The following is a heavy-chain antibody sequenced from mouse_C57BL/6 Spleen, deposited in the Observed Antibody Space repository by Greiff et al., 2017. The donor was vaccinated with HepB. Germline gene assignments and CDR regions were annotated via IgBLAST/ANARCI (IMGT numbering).Heavy chain of an antibody. CDR1: GFTFSSYG. Sequence: EVQGVESGGDLVKPGGSLKLSCAASGFTFSSYGMSWVRQTPDKRLEWVATISSGGSYTYYPDSVKGRFTISRDNAKNTLYLQMSSLKSEDTAMYYCARQGIYYYGSSDSWFAYWGQGTLVTVSA. V-gene: IGHV5-6*01. CDR3: ARQGIYYYGSSDSWFAY. J-gene: IGHJ3*01. D-gene: IGHD1-1*01. CDR2: ISSGGSYT.